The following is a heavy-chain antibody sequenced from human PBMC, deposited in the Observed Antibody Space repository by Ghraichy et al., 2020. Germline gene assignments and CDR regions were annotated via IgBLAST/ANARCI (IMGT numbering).Heavy chain of an antibody. CDR1: GYTFTSYG. J-gene: IGHJ3*01. CDR2: ISAYNGNT. CDR3: ARDLNGIAVAAPHAFDV. Sequence: ASVKVSCKASGYTFTSYGISWVRQAPGQGLEWMGWISAYNGNTNYAQKLQGRVTMTTDTSTSTAYMELRSLRSDDTAVYYCARDLNGIAVAAPHAFDVWGRGTLVTVSS. V-gene: IGHV1-18*01. D-gene: IGHD6-19*01.